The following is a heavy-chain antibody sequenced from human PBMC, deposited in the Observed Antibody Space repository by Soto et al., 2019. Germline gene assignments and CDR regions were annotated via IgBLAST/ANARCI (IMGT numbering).Heavy chain of an antibody. CDR1: GFTFSSYA. V-gene: IGHV3-23*01. D-gene: IGHD6-19*01. Sequence: EVQLLESGGGLVQPGGSLRLSCAASGFTFSSYAMSWVRQAPGKGLEWVSAISGSGGSTYYAGSVKGRFTISRDNSKNTLYLQMNSLRAEDTAVYYCAKCSGWSYYYGMDVWGQGSTVTVSS. J-gene: IGHJ6*02. CDR3: AKCSGWSYYYGMDV. CDR2: ISGSGGST.